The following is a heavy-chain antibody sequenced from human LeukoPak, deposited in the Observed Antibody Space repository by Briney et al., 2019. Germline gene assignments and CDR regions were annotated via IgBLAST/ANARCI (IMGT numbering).Heavy chain of an antibody. D-gene: IGHD6-13*01. Sequence: GGSLRLSCAASGLTFNNYGMHWVRQAPGKGLEWLAFIPYDGSNKYYADSVKGRFTISRDNSKNTLYLQMNSLRAEDTAVYYCTKDQFSSSWYYDYWGQGTLVTVSS. CDR2: IPYDGSNK. J-gene: IGHJ4*02. CDR3: TKDQFSSSWYYDY. CDR1: GLTFNNYG. V-gene: IGHV3-30*02.